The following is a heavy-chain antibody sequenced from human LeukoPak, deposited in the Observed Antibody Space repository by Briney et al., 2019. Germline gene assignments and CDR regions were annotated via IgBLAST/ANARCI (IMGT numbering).Heavy chain of an antibody. CDR3: AKIVWFGAYYFDY. D-gene: IGHD3-10*01. J-gene: IGHJ4*02. CDR2: VYYSGST. V-gene: IGHV4-39*07. Sequence: SETLSLTCTVSGGSISSSSYYWGWIRQPPGKGLEWIGSVYYSGSTYCNPSLKSRVTISVDTSKNQFSLKLSSVTAADTAVYYCAKIVWFGAYYFDYWGQGTLVTVSS. CDR1: GGSISSSSYY.